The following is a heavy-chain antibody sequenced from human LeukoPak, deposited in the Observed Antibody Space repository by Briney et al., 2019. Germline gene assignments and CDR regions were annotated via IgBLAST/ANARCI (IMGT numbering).Heavy chain of an antibody. CDR3: AREGTETGVLTFDP. CDR2: IYYSGST. D-gene: IGHD1-14*01. Sequence: SETLSLTCTVSGGSISSYYWSWIRQPPGKGLEWIGYIYYSGSTNYNPSLKSRVTISVDTSKNQFSLKLSSVTAADTAVYYCAREGTETGVLTFDPRGQGTLVTVSS. V-gene: IGHV4-59*01. J-gene: IGHJ5*02. CDR1: GGSISSYY.